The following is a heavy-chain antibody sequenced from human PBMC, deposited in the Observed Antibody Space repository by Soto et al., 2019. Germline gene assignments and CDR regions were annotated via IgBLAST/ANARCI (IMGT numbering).Heavy chain of an antibody. D-gene: IGHD3-9*01. CDR2: ISSSSSYI. Sequence: EVQLVESGGGLVKPGGSLRLSCAASGFTFSSYSMNWVRQAPGKGLEWVSSISSSSSYIYYADSVKGRFTISRDNAKNALYLQMNSLRAEDTAVYYCARVKGDPHIQDYDILTGSWDYGMDVWGQGTTVTVSS. J-gene: IGHJ6*02. CDR1: GFTFSSYS. V-gene: IGHV3-21*01. CDR3: ARVKGDPHIQDYDILTGSWDYGMDV.